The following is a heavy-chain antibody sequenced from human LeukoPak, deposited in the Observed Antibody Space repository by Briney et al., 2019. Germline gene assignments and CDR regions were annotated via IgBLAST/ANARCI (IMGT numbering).Heavy chain of an antibody. D-gene: IGHD3-16*01. V-gene: IGHV3-33*06. CDR2: IWYDGSNK. CDR1: GFTFSSYG. CDR3: AKDMTPSHDYFDY. J-gene: IGHJ4*02. Sequence: PGRSLRLSCAASGFTFSSYGMHWVHQAPGKGLEWVAVIWYDGSNKYYADSVKGRFTISRDNSKNTLYLQMNSLRAEDTAVYYCAKDMTPSHDYFDYWGQGTLVTVSS.